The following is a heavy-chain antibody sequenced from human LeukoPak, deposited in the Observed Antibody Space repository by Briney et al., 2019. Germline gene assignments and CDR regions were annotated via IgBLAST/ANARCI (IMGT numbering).Heavy chain of an antibody. J-gene: IGHJ6*03. V-gene: IGHV3-21*01. D-gene: IGHD6-6*01. CDR3: AREESSSPRRGGYYYYYMDV. CDR1: GFTFSSYS. Sequence: GGSLRLSCAASGFTFSSYSMNWVRQAPGKGLEWVSSISSSSSYIYYADSVKGRFTISRDNAKNSLYLQMNSLRAEDTAVYYCAREESSSPRRGGYYYYYMDVWGKGTTVTVSS. CDR2: ISSSSSYI.